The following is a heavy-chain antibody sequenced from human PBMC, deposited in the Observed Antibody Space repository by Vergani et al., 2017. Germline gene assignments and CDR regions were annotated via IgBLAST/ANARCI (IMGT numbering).Heavy chain of an antibody. D-gene: IGHD3-16*01. CDR3: AKHFRGWGIDY. CDR2: IQFDGSNQ. J-gene: IGHJ4*02. V-gene: IGHV3-30*02. CDR1: GFTLSNYD. Sequence: QVQLVESGGGVVQRGGSLRLSCATSGFTLSNYDMQWIRQGPGKGLEFVAFIQFDGSNQYYADSVKGRFTLSIDLSKNTLYLQMNSLKTDDTATYYCAKHFRGWGIDYWGQGTQVIVSS.